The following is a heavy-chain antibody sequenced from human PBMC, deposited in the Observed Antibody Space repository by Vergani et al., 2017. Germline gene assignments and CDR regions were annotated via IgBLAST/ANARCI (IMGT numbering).Heavy chain of an antibody. V-gene: IGHV3-21*01. CDR3: ARDLFYYDSSGYYSGFFDY. J-gene: IGHJ4*02. D-gene: IGHD3-22*01. CDR2: ISSSSSYI. CDR1: GFTFSSYS. Sequence: EVQLVESGGGLVKPGGSLRLSCAASGFTFSSYSMNWVRQAPGKGLEWVSSISSSSSYIYHADSVKGRFTIPRDNAKNSLYLQMNSLRAEDTAVYYCARDLFYYDSSGYYSGFFDYWGQGTLVTVSS.